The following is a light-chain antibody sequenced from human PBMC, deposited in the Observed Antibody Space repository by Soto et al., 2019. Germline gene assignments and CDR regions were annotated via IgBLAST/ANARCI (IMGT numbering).Light chain of an antibody. CDR2: GNS. CDR1: SSNIGAGYD. CDR3: QSYDSSLSGWV. V-gene: IGLV1-40*01. J-gene: IGLJ3*02. Sequence: QSVLTQPPSVSGAPGQRVTISCTGSSSNIGAGYDVHWYQQLPGTAPKLLIYGNSNRPSGVPDRFSGSKSGTSASLAITGLQAEDEADYYCQSYDSSLSGWVFGGGTKLNDL.